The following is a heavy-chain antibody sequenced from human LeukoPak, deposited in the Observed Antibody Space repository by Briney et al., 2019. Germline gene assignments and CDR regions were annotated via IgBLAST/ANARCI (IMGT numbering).Heavy chain of an antibody. CDR1: GGSISSYY. Sequence: SETLSLTCTVSGGSISSYYWSWIRQPPGQGLEWIGYIYYSASTNYNPSLKSRVTISVDTSKNQFSLKLSSVTAADTAVYYCARGRYYYGSGSYYKVPYYFDYWGQGTLVTVSS. D-gene: IGHD3-10*01. J-gene: IGHJ4*02. V-gene: IGHV4-59*01. CDR3: ARGRYYYGSGSYYKVPYYFDY. CDR2: IYYSAST.